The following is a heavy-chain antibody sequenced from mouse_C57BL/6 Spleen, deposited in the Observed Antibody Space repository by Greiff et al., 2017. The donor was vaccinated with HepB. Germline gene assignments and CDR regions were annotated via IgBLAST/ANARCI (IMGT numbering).Heavy chain of an antibody. CDR1: GYTFTSYG. Sequence: VQLQESGAELARPGASVKLSCKASGYTFTSYGISWVKQRTGQGLEWIGEIYPRSGNTYYNEKFKGKATLTADKSSSTAYMELRSLTSEDSAVYFCARLVITSSRYYAMDYWGQGTSVTVSS. J-gene: IGHJ4*01. CDR2: IYPRSGNT. D-gene: IGHD1-1*01. V-gene: IGHV1-81*01. CDR3: ARLVITSSRYYAMDY.